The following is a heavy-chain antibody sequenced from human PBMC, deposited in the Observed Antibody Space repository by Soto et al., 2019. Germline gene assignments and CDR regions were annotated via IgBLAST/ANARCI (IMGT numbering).Heavy chain of an antibody. D-gene: IGHD6-19*01. CDR2: IHHSGST. V-gene: IGHV4-4*02. CDR3: VRSPTSGWNA. CDR1: GGSISNNNW. J-gene: IGHJ5*02. Sequence: SETLSLTCAVSGGSISNNNWWSWVRQSPGKGLEWSGGIHHSGSTNNNPPLKSRVTISVDKSKNHFSLNLGSVTAADTAVYYCVRSPTSGWNAWGQGTLVTVSS.